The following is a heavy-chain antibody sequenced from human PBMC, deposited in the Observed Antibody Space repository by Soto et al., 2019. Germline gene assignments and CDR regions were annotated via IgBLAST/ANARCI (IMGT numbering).Heavy chain of an antibody. CDR2: ISHLEST. V-gene: IGHV4-30-2*06. Sequence: QLQLQESGSGLVKTSETLSLTCTVSGASISYGGYSWSWIRQSPGKGLEWIGYISHLESTYFHPSFKSRLTMSIDRTRNQFSLKLNSVTAADTAVYFCGRDPYFGVVGVWGQGTRVTVSS. J-gene: IGHJ3*01. CDR3: GRDPYFGVVGV. D-gene: IGHD3-3*01. CDR1: GASISYGGYS.